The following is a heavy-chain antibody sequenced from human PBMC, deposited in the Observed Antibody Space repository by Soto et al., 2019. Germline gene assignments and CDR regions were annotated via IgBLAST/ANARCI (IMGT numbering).Heavy chain of an antibody. CDR1: GGSFGGYY. CDR2: INHSGST. V-gene: IGHV4-34*01. CDR3: ARGLGAITMIVVNAFDI. D-gene: IGHD3-22*01. Sequence: PSETLSLTCAVYGGSFGGYYWSWIRQPPGKGLEWIGEINHSGSTNYNPSLKSRVTISVDTSKNQFSLKLSSVTAADTAVYYCARGLGAITMIVVNAFDIWGQGTMVTVSS. J-gene: IGHJ3*02.